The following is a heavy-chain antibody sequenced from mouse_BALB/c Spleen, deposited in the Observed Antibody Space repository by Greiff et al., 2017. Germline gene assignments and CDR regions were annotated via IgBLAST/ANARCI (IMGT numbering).Heavy chain of an antibody. J-gene: IGHJ4*01. D-gene: IGHD1-1*01. CDR3: ARDGSAMDY. CDR1: GFTFTDYY. Sequence: EVKLVESGGGLVQPGGSLRLSCATSGFTFTDYYMSWVRQPPGKALEWLGFIRNKANGYTTEYSASVKGRFTISRDNSQSILYLQMNTLRAEDSATYYCARDGSAMDYWGQGTSVTVSS. V-gene: IGHV7-3*02. CDR2: IRNKANGYTT.